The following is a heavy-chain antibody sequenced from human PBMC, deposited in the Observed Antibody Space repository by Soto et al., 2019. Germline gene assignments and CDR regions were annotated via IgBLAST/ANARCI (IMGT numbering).Heavy chain of an antibody. V-gene: IGHV3-33*01. CDR3: ARAVPAAKLICYYYGMDV. CDR1: GFTFSSYG. D-gene: IGHD2-2*01. CDR2: IWYDGSNK. J-gene: IGHJ6*02. Sequence: GGSLRLSCAASGFTFSSYGMHWVRQAPGKGLEWVAVIWYDGSNKYHADSVKGRFTISRDNSKNTLYLQMNSLRAEDTAVYYCARAVPAAKLICYYYGMDVWGQGTTVTVSS.